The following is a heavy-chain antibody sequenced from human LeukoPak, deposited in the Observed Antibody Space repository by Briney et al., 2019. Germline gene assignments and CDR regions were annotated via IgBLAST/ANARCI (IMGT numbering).Heavy chain of an antibody. Sequence: GGSLRLSCAASGSTFSSYGMHWVRQAPGKGLEWVAFIRYDGSNKYYADSVKGRFTISRDNSKNTLYLQMNSLRAEDTAVYYCAKDQGTRLAFGIWGQGTMVTVSS. CDR2: IRYDGSNK. J-gene: IGHJ3*02. CDR1: GSTFSSYG. CDR3: AKDQGTRLAFGI. V-gene: IGHV3-30*02.